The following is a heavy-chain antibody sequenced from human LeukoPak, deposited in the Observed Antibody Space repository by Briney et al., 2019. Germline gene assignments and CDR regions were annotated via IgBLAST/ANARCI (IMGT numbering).Heavy chain of an antibody. V-gene: IGHV1-46*01. J-gene: IGHJ4*02. CDR3: ARDPNDYGHTFDY. D-gene: IGHD4-17*01. Sequence: GSVKVSCKASGYTFTSYYMHWVRQAPGQGLEWMGIINPSGGSTSYAQKFQGRVTMTRDTSTNTVYMELSSLRAEDTAVYYCARDPNDYGHTFDYWGQGTLVTVSS. CDR2: INPSGGST. CDR1: GYTFTSYY.